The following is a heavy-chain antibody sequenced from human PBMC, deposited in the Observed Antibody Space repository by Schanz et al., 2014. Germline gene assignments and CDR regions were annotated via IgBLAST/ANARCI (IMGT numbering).Heavy chain of an antibody. CDR3: AKGMRYCSGGTCYDCYYYGLDV. CDR2: ISHSGGSK. D-gene: IGHD2-15*01. J-gene: IGHJ6*02. Sequence: VQLVESGGGVVQPGRSLRLSCAASGFTFSSYSMNWVRQAPGKGLEWVSSISHSGGSKYYADSVKGRFTISRDNSETTLYLQMNSLSADDTAVFYCAKGMRYCSGGTCYDCYYYGLDVWGQGTTVTVSS. V-gene: IGHV3-23*04. CDR1: GFTFSSYS.